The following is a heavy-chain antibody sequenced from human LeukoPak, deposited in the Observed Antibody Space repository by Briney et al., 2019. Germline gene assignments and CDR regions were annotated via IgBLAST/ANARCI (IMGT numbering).Heavy chain of an antibody. CDR2: ISYDGSNK. D-gene: IGHD6-19*01. J-gene: IGHJ4*02. CDR1: GFTFSSYG. Sequence: PGGSLRLSCAASGFTFSSYGMHWVRQAPGKGLEWVAVISYDGSNKYYADSVKGRFTISRDNSKNTLYLQMNSLRAEDTAVYYCAKSWRPGSSGWFIDYWGQGTLVTVSS. V-gene: IGHV3-30*18. CDR3: AKSWRPGSSGWFIDY.